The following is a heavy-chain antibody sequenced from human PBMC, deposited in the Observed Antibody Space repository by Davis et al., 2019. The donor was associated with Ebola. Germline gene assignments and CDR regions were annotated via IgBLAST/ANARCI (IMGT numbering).Heavy chain of an antibody. J-gene: IGHJ4*02. CDR2: INAYNGNT. D-gene: IGHD1-26*01. CDR3: ARTSGSYYGWTL. CDR1: GYTFTIYG. Sequence: AASVKVSCKASGYTFTIYGISWVRQAPGQGLEWMGWINAYNGNTNYAQKLQGRVTMTTDTSTSTAYMELSSLRSDDTAVYYCARTSGSYYGWTLWGQGTLVTVSS. V-gene: IGHV1-18*01.